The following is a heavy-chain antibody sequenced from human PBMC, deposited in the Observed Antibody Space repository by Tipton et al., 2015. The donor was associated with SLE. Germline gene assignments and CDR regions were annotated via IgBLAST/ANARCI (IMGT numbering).Heavy chain of an antibody. CDR3: ARETVTGAITL. V-gene: IGHV4-59*01. CDR1: GDSITSYY. CDR2: IYYNGHT. D-gene: IGHD1-20*01. J-gene: IGHJ4*02. Sequence: LSCTVSGDSITSYYWNWIRQPPGKGLEWIGYIYYNGHTNYSPSLKSRVTLSVDTSKNQFSLTLSSVTAADTAVYYCARETVTGAITLWGQGTLVTVSS.